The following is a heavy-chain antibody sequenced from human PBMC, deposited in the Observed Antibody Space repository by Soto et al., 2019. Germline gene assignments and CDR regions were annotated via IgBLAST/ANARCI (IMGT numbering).Heavy chain of an antibody. D-gene: IGHD3-22*01. CDR3: LYYYDNSGYSTDYYHYGMDV. CDR2: IKSKSDGGST. CDR1: GFTFSYAW. Sequence: GGSLRLSCAASGFTFSYAWMNWVRQAPGKGLEWVARIKSKSDGGSTDYNTPVKDRFTISRDDSKNTLFLQMNSLKTEDTAVYYCLYYYDNSGYSTDYYHYGMDVWGQGTTVTVSS. J-gene: IGHJ6*02. V-gene: IGHV3-15*01.